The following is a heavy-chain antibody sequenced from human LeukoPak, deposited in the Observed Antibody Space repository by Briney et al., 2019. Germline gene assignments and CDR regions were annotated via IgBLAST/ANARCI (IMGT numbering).Heavy chain of an antibody. Sequence: GGSLGLSCAASGFTFRSSSMNWVRQAPGKGLEWVSSIGISSNYIYYADSVRGRFTISRDNAKNSLYLQMNSLRAEDTAVYYCARDQQRFDPWGQGTLVTVSS. V-gene: IGHV3-21*01. CDR1: GFTFRSSS. D-gene: IGHD1/OR15-1a*01. J-gene: IGHJ5*02. CDR2: IGISSNYI. CDR3: ARDQQRFDP.